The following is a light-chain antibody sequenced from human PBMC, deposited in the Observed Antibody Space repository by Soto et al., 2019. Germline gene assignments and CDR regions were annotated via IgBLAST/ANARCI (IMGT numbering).Light chain of an antibody. Sequence: QSVLTQPPSVSGAPGQRVTISCTGSSSNVGAGYDVHWYQQLPGTAPKLLIYGNSNRPSGVPDRFSGSKSGTSASLAITGLQAEDEADYYCQSYDSSRSGSDFGTGTKVTVL. CDR1: SSNVGAGYD. CDR3: QSYDSSRSGSD. V-gene: IGLV1-40*01. J-gene: IGLJ1*01. CDR2: GNS.